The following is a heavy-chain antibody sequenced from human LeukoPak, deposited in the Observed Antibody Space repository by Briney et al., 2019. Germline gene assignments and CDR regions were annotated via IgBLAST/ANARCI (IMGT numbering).Heavy chain of an antibody. J-gene: IGHJ6*02. V-gene: IGHV3-23*01. Sequence: GGSLRLSCAASGFTFSSYAMSWVRQAPAKGLEWVSAISGSGGSTYYAASVKGRFTISRDNSKNTLYLQMNSLRAEDTAVYYCAKSIVVAMGYYYGMDVWGQGTTVTVSS. D-gene: IGHD2-2*01. CDR1: GFTFSSYA. CDR2: ISGSGGST. CDR3: AKSIVVAMGYYYGMDV.